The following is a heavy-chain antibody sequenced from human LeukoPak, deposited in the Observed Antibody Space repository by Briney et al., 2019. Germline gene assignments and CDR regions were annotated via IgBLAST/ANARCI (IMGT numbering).Heavy chain of an antibody. Sequence: SETLSLTYAVSGVSISPYYWAWIRQPPGKGLEWIGYIHTSGSNNQYPSLKSRVTISVDKSKNHFSLRLTSVTAAYTAVYYCARLSAAVHLGAFDLWGQGTMVTVSS. D-gene: IGHD3-3*01. V-gene: IGHV4-4*09. CDR2: IHTSGSN. CDR3: ARLSAAVHLGAFDL. CDR1: GVSISPYY. J-gene: IGHJ3*01.